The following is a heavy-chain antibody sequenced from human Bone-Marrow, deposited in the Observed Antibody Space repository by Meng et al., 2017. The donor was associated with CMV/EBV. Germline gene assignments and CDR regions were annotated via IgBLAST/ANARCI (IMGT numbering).Heavy chain of an antibody. CDR2: IKSKTHGGTT. V-gene: IGHV3-15*01. CDR1: GFTFSNAW. CDR3: GLVPAATSFSDF. Sequence: GESLKISCAASGFTFSNAWLSWVRQAPGKGLEWVGRIKSKTHGGTTDYAAPVKGRFTISRDNAKNSLHLQMTSLRAGDTAVYYCGLVPAATSFSDFWGQGTLVTVSS. J-gene: IGHJ4*02. D-gene: IGHD2-2*01.